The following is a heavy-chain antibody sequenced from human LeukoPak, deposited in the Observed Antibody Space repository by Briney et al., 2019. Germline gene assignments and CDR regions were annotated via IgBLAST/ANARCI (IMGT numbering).Heavy chain of an antibody. J-gene: IGHJ4*02. CDR2: IYYSGST. V-gene: IGHV4-39*01. D-gene: IGHD6-13*01. Sequence: TSQTLSPTTTVSGVSISSSSYCWGWIRQPPGKGLVWIGSIYYSGSTSYNPSLKSRVTISVDSTTTQFSLKLRSVTAADTAVYYCARRYSSSWYSETDYWGQGTLVTVS. CDR1: GVSISSSSYC. CDR3: ARRYSSSWYSETDY.